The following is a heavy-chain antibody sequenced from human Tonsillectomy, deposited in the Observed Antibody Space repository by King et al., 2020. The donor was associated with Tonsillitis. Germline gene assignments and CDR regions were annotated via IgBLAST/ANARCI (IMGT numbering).Heavy chain of an antibody. CDR2: FRSSGGDT. V-gene: IGHV3-23*04. CDR1: GFTFSSYV. J-gene: IGHJ4*02. Sequence: VQLVESGGGLVQPGGSLRLSCAVSGFTFSSYVMSWVRQAPGKGLEWVSGFRSSGGDTFYADSVRGRFTISRDNSKNTRYLQMNSLRAEDTALYYCATSTGYDFVYHYWGRGALVTVSS. D-gene: IGHD5-12*01. CDR3: ATSTGYDFVYHY.